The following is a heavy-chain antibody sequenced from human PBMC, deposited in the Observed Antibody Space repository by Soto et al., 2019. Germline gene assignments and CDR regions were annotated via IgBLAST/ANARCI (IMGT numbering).Heavy chain of an antibody. V-gene: IGHV3-23*01. Sequence: GGSLRLSCAASGFTFSSCAMNWVRQAPGKGLEWVSTISGSGESTYYADSVKGRFTISRDNSKSTLYLQMNSLRAEDTAVYYCAKDRSNYDDFDFWGQGTLVTVSS. CDR1: GFTFSSCA. J-gene: IGHJ4*02. D-gene: IGHD1-7*01. CDR3: AKDRSNYDDFDF. CDR2: ISGSGEST.